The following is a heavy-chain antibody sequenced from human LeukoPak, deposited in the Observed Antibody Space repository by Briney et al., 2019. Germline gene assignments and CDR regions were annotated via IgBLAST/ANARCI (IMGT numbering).Heavy chain of an antibody. V-gene: IGHV1-18*01. CDR3: ARDLQWLVPANFFDY. D-gene: IGHD6-19*01. CDR1: GYTFTSYG. J-gene: IGHJ4*02. Sequence: GASVKVSCKASGYTFTSYGISWVRQAPGQGLEWMGWISAYNGNTNYAQKLQGRVTMTTDTSTSTAYMELRSLRSDDTAVYYCARDLQWLVPANFFDYWGQGTLVTVSS. CDR2: ISAYNGNT.